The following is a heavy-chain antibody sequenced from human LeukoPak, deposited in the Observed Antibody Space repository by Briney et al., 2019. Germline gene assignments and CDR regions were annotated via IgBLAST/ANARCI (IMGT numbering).Heavy chain of an antibody. CDR1: GYTFTSYY. D-gene: IGHD2-8*01. CDR2: INPNSGGT. J-gene: IGHJ6*03. CDR3: ARGGRMVKSYYYMDV. V-gene: IGHV1-2*02. Sequence: GASVKVSCKASGYTFTSYYMHWVRQAPGQGLEWMGWINPNSGGTKYTQRFQGRVTMTRDTSISTAYMELSRLRSDDTAVYYCARGGRMVKSYYYMDVWGKGTTVTVSS.